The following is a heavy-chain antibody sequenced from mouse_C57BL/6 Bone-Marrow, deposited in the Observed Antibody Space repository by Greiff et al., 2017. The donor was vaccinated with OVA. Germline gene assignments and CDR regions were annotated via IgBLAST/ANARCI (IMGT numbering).Heavy chain of an antibody. CDR2: IYPGSGST. Sequence: VQLQQPGAELVKPGASVKMSCKASGYTFTSYWITWVKQRPGQGLEWIGDIYPGSGSTNYNEKFKSKATLTVDTSSSTAYMQLSSLTSEDSAVYYCAKGYYDYDGAWFAYWGQGTLVTVS. D-gene: IGHD2-4*01. J-gene: IGHJ3*01. CDR1: GYTFTSYW. CDR3: AKGYYDYDGAWFAY. V-gene: IGHV1-55*01.